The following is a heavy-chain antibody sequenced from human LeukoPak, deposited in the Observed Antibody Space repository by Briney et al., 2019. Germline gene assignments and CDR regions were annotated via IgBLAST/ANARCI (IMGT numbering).Heavy chain of an antibody. J-gene: IGHJ4*02. CDR3: ARSKVGTSTLPIDY. Sequence: ASVKVSCKASGYTFTSYDINWVRQATGQGLEWMGWMNPNSGNTGYAQKFQGRVTTTRNTSITTAYMELSSLRSEDTAVYYCARSKVGTSTLPIDYWGQGTLVTVSS. V-gene: IGHV1-8*01. CDR1: GYTFTSYD. D-gene: IGHD1-26*01. CDR2: MNPNSGNT.